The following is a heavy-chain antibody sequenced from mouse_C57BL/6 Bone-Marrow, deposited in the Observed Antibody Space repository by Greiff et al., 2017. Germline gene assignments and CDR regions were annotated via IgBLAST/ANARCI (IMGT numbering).Heavy chain of an antibody. CDR2: IDPSDSET. J-gene: IGHJ2*01. Sequence: QVQLQQPGAELVRPGSSVKLSCKASGYTFTSYWMHWVKQRPIQGLEWIGNIDPSDSETHYNQKFKDKATLTVDKSSSTAYMQLSSLTSEDSAVYDCARRLYYGTDEGLDYWGQGTTLTVSS. V-gene: IGHV1-52*01. D-gene: IGHD2-1*01. CDR3: ARRLYYGTDEGLDY. CDR1: GYTFTSYW.